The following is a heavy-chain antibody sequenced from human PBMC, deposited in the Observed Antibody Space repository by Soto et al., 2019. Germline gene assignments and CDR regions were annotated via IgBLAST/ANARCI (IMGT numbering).Heavy chain of an antibody. J-gene: IGHJ4*02. Sequence: QVRLVQSGAEVKKTGSSVKVSCEASGTTFSNFAIGWVRQAPGQGPEWMGGIILPFGTPNYAQKFQGRVTISADESMTTAYMELRALQSEDTAVYYCVRGPDYEGYFDYWGQGTLVTVSS. D-gene: IGHD3-22*01. CDR1: GTTFSNFA. CDR3: VRGPDYEGYFDY. CDR2: IILPFGTP. V-gene: IGHV1-69*12.